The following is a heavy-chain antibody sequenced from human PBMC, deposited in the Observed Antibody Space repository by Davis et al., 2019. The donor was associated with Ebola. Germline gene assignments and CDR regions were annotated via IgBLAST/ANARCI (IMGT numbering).Heavy chain of an antibody. D-gene: IGHD5-18*01. CDR1: GFTFSDYW. V-gene: IGHV3-7*01. Sequence: PGGFLRLSCVAPGFTFSDYWMSWFRQAPGKGLGWVAHLKQRGSEKYYADSVKGRFTISRDNAKTSLYLKMNRLRVEDTAVYFCAKSGWGAYGYGAKSYWGQGTLVTVSS. CDR2: LKQRGSEK. J-gene: IGHJ4*02. CDR3: AKSGWGAYGYGAKSY.